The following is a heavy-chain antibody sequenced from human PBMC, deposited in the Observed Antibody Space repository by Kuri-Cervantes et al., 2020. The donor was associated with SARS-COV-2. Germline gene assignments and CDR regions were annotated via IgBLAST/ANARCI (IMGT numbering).Heavy chain of an antibody. CDR2: IKNKDQGYTT. V-gene: IGHV3-72*01. J-gene: IGHJ4*02. D-gene: IGHD2-8*01. CDR1: GFTFSDHT. Sequence: GGSLRLCCAASGFTFSDHTMDWVRQAPGKGLEWVGRIKNKDQGYTTYYAASVKGRFTISRDDSKDSLYLQLNSLKSEDTALYYCSRAGPGVSWDFWGQGTLVTVSS. CDR3: SRAGPGVSWDF.